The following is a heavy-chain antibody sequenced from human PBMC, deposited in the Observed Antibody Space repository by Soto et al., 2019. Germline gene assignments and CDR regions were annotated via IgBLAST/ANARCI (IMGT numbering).Heavy chain of an antibody. CDR1: GFTVSNNY. CDR3: ARGEGSGRNALGY. Sequence: EVLLEESGGGLVQPGGSLRLSCAASGFTVSNNYMAWVRQAPGKGLEWVSVIQGGGSISYADSVRDRFTISRDSSKNTGLLQMNSLRPEDTAVYFCARGEGSGRNALGYWGQGTLVTVSS. D-gene: IGHD3-10*01. CDR2: IQGGGSI. J-gene: IGHJ4*02. V-gene: IGHV3-66*01.